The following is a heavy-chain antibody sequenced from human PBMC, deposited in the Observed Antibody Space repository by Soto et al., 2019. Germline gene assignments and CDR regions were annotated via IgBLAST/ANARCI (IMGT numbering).Heavy chain of an antibody. V-gene: IGHV1-69*01. CDR2: IIPIFGTA. Sequence: QVQLVQSGAEVKKPGSSVKVSCKASGGTFSTYAITWVRQAPGQGLEWMGWIIPIFGTANYAQNFQGRVTITADESTSTDYMELNSLRSEDTAVYYCARDQPLGWSGGSCKYYYGMDVWGQGTTVTVSS. J-gene: IGHJ6*02. D-gene: IGHD2-15*01. CDR3: ARDQPLGWSGGSCKYYYGMDV. CDR1: GGTFSTYA.